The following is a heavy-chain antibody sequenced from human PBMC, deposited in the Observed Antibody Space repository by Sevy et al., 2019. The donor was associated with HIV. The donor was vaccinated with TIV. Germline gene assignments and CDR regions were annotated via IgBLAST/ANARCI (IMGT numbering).Heavy chain of an antibody. CDR3: AAVLGAGAAGVFEF. D-gene: IGHD1-26*01. CDR2: AKRKSDGGSI. CDR1: GFSFKNVW. J-gene: IGHJ3*01. Sequence: GGSLRLSCAGSGFSFKNVWMTWVRQTPGKGLEWVGHAKRKSDGGSIDYGSPVNGRLTISRDESIDMLYLQMCSFKTEDTGVYYCAAVLGAGAAGVFEFWGQSIMVTVSS. V-gene: IGHV3-15*01.